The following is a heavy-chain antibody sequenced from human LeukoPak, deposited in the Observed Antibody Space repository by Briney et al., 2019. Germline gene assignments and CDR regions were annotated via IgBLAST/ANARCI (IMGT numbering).Heavy chain of an antibody. V-gene: IGHV4-31*03. CDR1: GGSISSGVYY. D-gene: IGHD5-18*01. J-gene: IGHJ5*02. CDR3: ATTGVTDNWFDP. CDR2: IYYSGST. Sequence: PSETLSLTCTVSGGSISSGVYYWSWIRQHPGKGLEWIGYIYYSGSTYYNPSLKSRVTISVDTSKNQFSLKLSSVTAADTAVYYCATTGVTDNWFDPWGQGTLVTVSS.